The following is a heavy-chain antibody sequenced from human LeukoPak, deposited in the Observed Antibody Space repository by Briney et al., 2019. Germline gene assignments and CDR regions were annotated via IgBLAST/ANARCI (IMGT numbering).Heavy chain of an antibody. CDR2: IYSSGNT. D-gene: IGHD3-10*01. CDR3: ARVGADGSGFLFDY. Sequence: PSEILSLTCTVSGDSVSRSNYYWDWIRQPPGKGLEWLGSIYSSGNTYYNPSLKSRVTISVDTSKNQFSLKLSSVTAADTAVYYCARVGADGSGFLFDYWGQGTLVTVSS. V-gene: IGHV4-39*07. CDR1: GDSVSRSNYY. J-gene: IGHJ4*02.